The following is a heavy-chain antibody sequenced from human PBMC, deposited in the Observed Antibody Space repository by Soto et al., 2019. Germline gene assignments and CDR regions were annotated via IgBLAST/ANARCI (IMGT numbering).Heavy chain of an antibody. Sequence: QLQLQESGPGLVKPSETLSLTCTVSGGFISSSNCYWGWIRQPPGKGLEWIGSIYHSGSTYYNPSLKGRVTISVDTSKNQFSLKVNSVTAADTAVYYCARPVGVEQQLVHDAFDLWGQGTMVAVSS. CDR3: ARPVGVEQQLVHDAFDL. V-gene: IGHV4-39*01. CDR2: IYHSGST. D-gene: IGHD6-13*01. J-gene: IGHJ3*01. CDR1: GGFISSSNCY.